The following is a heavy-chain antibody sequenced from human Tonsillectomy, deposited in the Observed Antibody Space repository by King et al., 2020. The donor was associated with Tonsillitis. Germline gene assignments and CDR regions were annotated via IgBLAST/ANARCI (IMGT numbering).Heavy chain of an antibody. D-gene: IGHD3-10*02. CDR3: ARASLTVRGIITVPYYYYYMEV. CDR2: ISTSGGTI. Sequence: VQLVESGGGLVQPGGSLRLSCAASGFVFSNYEMNWVRQAPGKGLEWVSYISTSGGTIYYADSEKGRFTISRDNAKNSRDLQMNSLRAEDTAVNYCARASLTVRGIITVPYYYYYMEVWGKGTSVTVSS. J-gene: IGHJ6*03. CDR1: GFVFSNYE. V-gene: IGHV3-48*03.